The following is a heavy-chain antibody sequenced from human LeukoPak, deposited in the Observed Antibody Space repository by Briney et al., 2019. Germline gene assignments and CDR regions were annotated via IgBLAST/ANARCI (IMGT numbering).Heavy chain of an antibody. J-gene: IGHJ4*02. CDR3: ARDYGGSSPFDY. Sequence: AGSLRLSCAASGFTFSSYEMHWVRQAPGKGLEWVSYISSSDSIIYYADSVKGRFTISRDNAKNSLYLQMNSLRAEDTAVYYCARDYGGSSPFDYWGQGTLVTVSS. CDR1: GFTFSSYE. CDR2: ISSSDSII. V-gene: IGHV3-48*03. D-gene: IGHD4-23*01.